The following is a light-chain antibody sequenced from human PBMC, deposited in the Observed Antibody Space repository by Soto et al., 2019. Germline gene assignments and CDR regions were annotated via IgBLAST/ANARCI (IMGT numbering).Light chain of an antibody. CDR3: QQLNSYPYT. CDR1: QGVTNY. V-gene: IGKV1-9*01. J-gene: IGKJ2*01. CDR2: AAS. Sequence: DIQLTQSPSFLSASVGDRVTITCRASQGVTNYLAWYQQKPGKAPKLLIYAASTLQSGVPSRFGGSGSGTEFTLTISSLQPEDFATYYCQQLNSYPYTCGQGTKLEIK.